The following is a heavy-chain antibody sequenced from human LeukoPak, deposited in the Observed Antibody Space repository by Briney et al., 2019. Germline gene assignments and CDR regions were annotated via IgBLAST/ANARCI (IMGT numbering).Heavy chain of an antibody. CDR2: FKHSGST. D-gene: IGHD4-17*01. J-gene: IGHJ6*03. V-gene: IGHV4-34*01. Sequence: PSETLSLTCAVYGGSFNGHHWTWIRQAPGKGLEWIGEFKHSGSTNYNPSLKSRVTISVDTSKNHFSLKLSSVTAADTALYYCARGTTVTTFQAGTYYYYIDVWGKGTTVAVSS. CDR1: GGSFNGHH. CDR3: ARGTTVTTFQAGTYYYYIDV.